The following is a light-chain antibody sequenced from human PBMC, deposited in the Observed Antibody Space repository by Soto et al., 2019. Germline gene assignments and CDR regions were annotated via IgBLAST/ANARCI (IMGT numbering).Light chain of an antibody. CDR1: QTVAKNY. CDR3: HQYASYPWT. Sequence: EIVLTQSPGTLSLSPGERATLSCRASQTVAKNYLAWYQQEPGQAPRLLIYGASSRATGIPDRFSGSGSGTDFTLTISRLEPEDFAVYYCHQYASYPWTFGQGTKVDIK. J-gene: IGKJ1*01. CDR2: GAS. V-gene: IGKV3-20*01.